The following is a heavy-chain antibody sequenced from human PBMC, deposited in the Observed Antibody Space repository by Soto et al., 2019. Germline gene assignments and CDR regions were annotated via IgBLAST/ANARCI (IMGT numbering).Heavy chain of an antibody. J-gene: IGHJ5*02. CDR3: AREYHP. CDR1: GGSVSSGSYY. D-gene: IGHD2-2*02. V-gene: IGHV4-61*01. CDR2: IYYSGST. Sequence: QVQLQESGPGLVKPSETLSLTCTVSGGSVSSGSYYWTWIRQTPGKGLEWIGHIYYSGSTNYNPTLKSRVTISVDTAKNQFSLKLSSVTAADTAVYYCAREYHPWGQVTLVTVSS.